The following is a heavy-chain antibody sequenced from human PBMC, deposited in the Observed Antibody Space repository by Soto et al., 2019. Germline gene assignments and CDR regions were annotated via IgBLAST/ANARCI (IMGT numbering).Heavy chain of an antibody. V-gene: IGHV3-33*01. Sequence: QVQLVESGGGVVQPGRSLRLSCAASGFTFSSYGMHWVRQAPGKGLEWVAVIWYDGSNKYYADSVKGRFTISRDTSKNAQYLQMNSLRADDTAVYYCARDQYSGYDAEAYVDYWGQGTLVTVSS. D-gene: IGHD5-12*01. J-gene: IGHJ4*02. CDR3: ARDQYSGYDAEAYVDY. CDR2: IWYDGSNK. CDR1: GFTFSSYG.